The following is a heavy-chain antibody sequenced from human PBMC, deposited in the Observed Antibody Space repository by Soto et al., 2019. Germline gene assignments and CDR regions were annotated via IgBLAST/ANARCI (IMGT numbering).Heavy chain of an antibody. J-gene: IGHJ5*02. V-gene: IGHV3-30-3*01. CDR2: ISYDGSNK. CDR1: GFTFSSYA. CDR3: ARDSPDDYSNYHWFDP. Sequence: PGGSLRLSCAASGFTFSSYAMHWVRQAPGKGLEWVAVISYDGSNKYYADSVKGRFTISRDSSKNTLYLQMNSLRAEDTAVYYCARDSPDDYSNYHWFDPWGQGTLVTVSS. D-gene: IGHD4-4*01.